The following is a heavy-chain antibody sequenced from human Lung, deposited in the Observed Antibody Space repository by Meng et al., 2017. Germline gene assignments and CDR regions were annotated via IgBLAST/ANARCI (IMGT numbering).Heavy chain of an antibody. J-gene: IGHJ4*02. CDR2: INHSGST. D-gene: IGHD4-11*01. CDR3: ARGPTTMAHDFDY. CDR1: GGSFSDYY. V-gene: IGHV4-34*01. Sequence: QWVXGLFRPSAHXXLTCVASGGSFSDYYWSWIRQPPGKGLEWIGEINHSGSTNYNPSLESRATISVDTSQNNLSLKLSSVTAADSAVYYCARGPTTMAHDFDYWGQGTLVTVSS.